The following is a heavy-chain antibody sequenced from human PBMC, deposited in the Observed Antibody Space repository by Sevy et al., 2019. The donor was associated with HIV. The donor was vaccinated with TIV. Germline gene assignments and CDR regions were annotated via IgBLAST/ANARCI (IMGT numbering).Heavy chain of an antibody. CDR3: ARDGNSGYDGKYNWFDP. V-gene: IGHV1-69*13. CDR1: GGTFSSYA. Sequence: ASVKVSCKASGGTFSSYAISWVRQAPGQGLEWMGGIIPIFGTANYAQKFQVRVTITADESTSTAYMELSSLRSEDTAVYYCARDGNSGYDGKYNWFDPWGQGTLVTVSS. D-gene: IGHD5-12*01. J-gene: IGHJ5*02. CDR2: IIPIFGTA.